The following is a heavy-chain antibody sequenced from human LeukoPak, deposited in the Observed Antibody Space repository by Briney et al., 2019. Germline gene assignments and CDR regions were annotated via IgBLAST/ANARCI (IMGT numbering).Heavy chain of an antibody. CDR1: GITFSNYE. D-gene: IGHD4-17*01. V-gene: IGHV3-48*03. J-gene: IGHJ3*02. Sequence: PGASLRLSCAASGITFSNYEMNWVRQAPGKGLEWVSYISSRGTTTHYADSVKGRFIISRDNAENSLYLQMDSLRVEDTALYHCVRDRGTATVRSFDIWGQGTMVTVSS. CDR2: ISSRGTTT. CDR3: VRDRGTATVRSFDI.